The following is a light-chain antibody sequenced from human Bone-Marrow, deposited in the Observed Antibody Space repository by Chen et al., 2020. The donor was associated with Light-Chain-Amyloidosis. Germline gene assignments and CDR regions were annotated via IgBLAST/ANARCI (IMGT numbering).Light chain of an antibody. CDR3: SSYTITNTLV. CDR1: SSDVGGDNH. J-gene: IGLJ1*01. Sequence: QSPLTQPASVSGSPGQSITTSCTGTSSDVGGDNHVSWYQQHPDKAPKLMIYEVTNRPSWVPDRFSGSKSGNTASLTISGLQTEDEADYFCSSYTITNTLVFGSGTRVTVL. V-gene: IGLV2-14*01. CDR2: EVT.